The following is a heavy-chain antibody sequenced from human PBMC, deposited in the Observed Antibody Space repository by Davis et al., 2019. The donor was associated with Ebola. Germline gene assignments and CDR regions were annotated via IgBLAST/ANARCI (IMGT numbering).Heavy chain of an antibody. J-gene: IGHJ4*02. CDR2: IYVGGGT. CDR1: GFTVSSNY. V-gene: IGHV3-53*01. CDR3: ARGHRSGSYAY. D-gene: IGHD1-26*01. Sequence: GESLKISCAASGFTVSSNYMSWVRQAPGKGLEWVSVIYVGGGTDYADSVKGRFTISRDNSTNTLYLQMNSLRTEDTAVYYCARGHRSGSYAYWGQGTLVTVSS.